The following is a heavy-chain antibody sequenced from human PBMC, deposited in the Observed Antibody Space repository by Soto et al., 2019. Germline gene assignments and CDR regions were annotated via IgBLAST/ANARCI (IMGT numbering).Heavy chain of an antibody. V-gene: IGHV4-59*01. CDR1: GGSISSYY. CDR2: IYYSGST. CDR3: AREYGDYFDY. J-gene: IGHJ4*02. Sequence: SETLSLTCTVSGGSISSYYWSWIRQPPGKGLEWIGYIYYSGSTNYNPSLKSRVTISVDTSKNQFSLKLSSVTAADTAVYYCAREYGDYFDYWGQGTLVTVSS. D-gene: IGHD4-17*01.